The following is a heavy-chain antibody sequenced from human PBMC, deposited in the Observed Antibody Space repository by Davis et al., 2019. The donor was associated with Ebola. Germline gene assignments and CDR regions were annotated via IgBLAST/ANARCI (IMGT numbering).Heavy chain of an antibody. J-gene: IGHJ4*02. CDR3: ARVTDSSSWYEFGY. D-gene: IGHD6-13*01. Sequence: GESLKISCAASGFTFSSYAMHWVRQAPGKGLEWVAVISYDGSNKYYADSVKGRFTISRDNSKNTLYLQMNSLRAEDTAVYYCARVTDSSSWYEFGYWGQGTLVTVSS. CDR2: ISYDGSNK. V-gene: IGHV3-30-3*01. CDR1: GFTFSSYA.